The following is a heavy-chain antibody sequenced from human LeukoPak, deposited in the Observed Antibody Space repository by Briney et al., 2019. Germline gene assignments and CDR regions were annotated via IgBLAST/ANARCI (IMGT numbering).Heavy chain of an antibody. D-gene: IGHD2-15*01. CDR1: GYTFTSYG. Sequence: ASVKVSCKASGYTFTSYGISWVRQAPGQGLEWMGWISAYNGNTNYAQKLQGRVTMTTDTSTSTAYMELRSLRSDDTAVYYCAVVVAATLPNWFDPWGQGTLVTVS. V-gene: IGHV1-18*01. J-gene: IGHJ5*02. CDR3: AVVVAATLPNWFDP. CDR2: ISAYNGNT.